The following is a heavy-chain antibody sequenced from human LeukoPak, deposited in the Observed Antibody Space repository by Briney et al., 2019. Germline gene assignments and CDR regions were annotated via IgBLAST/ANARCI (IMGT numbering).Heavy chain of an antibody. CDR2: ISSSSSYI. V-gene: IGHV3-21*01. J-gene: IGHJ5*02. D-gene: IGHD4-17*01. Sequence: GGSLRLSCAASGFTFSSHNMNWVRQAPGKGLEWVSSISSSSSYIYYADSVKGRFTISRDNAKNSLYLQMNSLRAEDTAVYYCARGHTVTTGNWFDPWGQGTLVTVSS. CDR3: ARGHTVTTGNWFDP. CDR1: GFTFSSHN.